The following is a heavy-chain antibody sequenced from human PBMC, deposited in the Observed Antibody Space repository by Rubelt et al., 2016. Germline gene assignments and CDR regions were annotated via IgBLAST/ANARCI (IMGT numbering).Heavy chain of an antibody. V-gene: IGHV3-53*01. J-gene: IGHJ4*02. D-gene: IGHD6-13*01. CDR3: ARKRVAAAGIEDY. CDR2: IYSGGST. Sequence: GKGLEWVSVIYSGGSTFYADSVKGRFTISRDNSKNTLYLQMNSLRAEDTAMYYCARKRVAAAGIEDYWGQGTLVTVSS.